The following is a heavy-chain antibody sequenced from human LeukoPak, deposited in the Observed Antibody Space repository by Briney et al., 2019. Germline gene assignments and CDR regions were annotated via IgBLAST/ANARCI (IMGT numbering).Heavy chain of an antibody. CDR1: GGSFSGYY. J-gene: IGHJ4*02. Sequence: PSETLSLTCAVYGGSFSGYYWSWIRQPPGKGLEWVGEINHSGSTNYNPSLKSRVTISVDTSKNQFSLKLSSVTAADTAVYYCARGTTKGYDYVWGSYRYSFDYWGQGTLVTVSS. V-gene: IGHV4-34*01. D-gene: IGHD3-16*02. CDR2: INHSGST. CDR3: ARGTTKGYDYVWGSYRYSFDY.